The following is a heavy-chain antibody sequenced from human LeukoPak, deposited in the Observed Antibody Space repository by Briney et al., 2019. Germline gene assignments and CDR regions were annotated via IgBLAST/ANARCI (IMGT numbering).Heavy chain of an antibody. J-gene: IGHJ4*02. CDR3: AREYYYDPSFDY. CDR1: GFTFSSYW. D-gene: IGHD3-22*01. CDR2: IKQDESEK. V-gene: IGHV3-7*01. Sequence: GGSLRLSCVASGFTFSSYWMSWVRQAPGKGLEWVANIKQDESEKYYVDSVKGRFTISRDNAKNSLYLQMNSLRAEDTAVYYCAREYYYDPSFDYWGQGTLVTVSS.